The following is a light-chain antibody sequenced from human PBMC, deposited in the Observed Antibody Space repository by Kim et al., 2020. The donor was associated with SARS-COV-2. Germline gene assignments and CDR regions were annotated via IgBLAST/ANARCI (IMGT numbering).Light chain of an antibody. CDR1: QNINKY. CDR2: DAS. CDR3: QQYLNFLT. J-gene: IGKJ4*01. V-gene: IGKV1-33*01. Sequence: SASVENEVTITCQSSQNINKYLNWYQQKPGKAPKLLIYDASNLEPGVPSRFSGSGSGTDFIFTITSLQPEDIATYYCQQYLNFLTFGGGTKVDIK.